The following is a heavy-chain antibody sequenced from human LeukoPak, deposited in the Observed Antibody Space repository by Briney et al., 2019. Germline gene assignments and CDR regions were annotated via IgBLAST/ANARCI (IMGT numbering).Heavy chain of an antibody. V-gene: IGHV1-69*13. D-gene: IGHD6-6*01. J-gene: IGHJ4*02. CDR3: ARGVYSSSMTSFDY. Sequence: SVKVSCKASGGTFSSYAISWVRQAPGQGLEWMGGSIPVFGTANYAQKFQGRVTITADESTSTAYMELSSLRSEDTAVYYCARGVYSSSMTSFDYWGQGTLVTVSS. CDR2: SIPVFGTA. CDR1: GGTFSSYA.